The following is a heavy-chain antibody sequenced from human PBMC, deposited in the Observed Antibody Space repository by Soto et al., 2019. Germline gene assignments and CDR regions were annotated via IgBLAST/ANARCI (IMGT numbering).Heavy chain of an antibody. CDR1: GDSVSSNIAA. V-gene: IGHV6-1*01. J-gene: IGHJ4*02. CDR2: TYYRSKWNN. D-gene: IGHD3-16*01. Sequence: SQTLSLTCAISGDSVSSNIAAWNCIRQSPSRGLEWLGGTYYRSKWNNDYAESVKSRISINPDTTKNQFSLHLSSVTPEDTAVYYCARDMGALNSWGQGTLVTVSS. CDR3: ARDMGALNS.